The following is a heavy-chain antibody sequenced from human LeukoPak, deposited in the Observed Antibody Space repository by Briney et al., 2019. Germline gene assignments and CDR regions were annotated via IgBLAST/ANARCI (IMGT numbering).Heavy chain of an antibody. CDR2: IYTDGST. CDR1: GFIVSSNY. Sequence: GGSLRLSCAASGFIVSSNYMNWVRQAPGKGLEWVSVIYTDGSTYYADSVKGRFTISRDISRNTVHLRMNSLRAGDTAVYYCARDPHGYNSYFDYWGQGTLVTVSS. CDR3: ARDPHGYNSYFDY. D-gene: IGHD5-24*01. J-gene: IGHJ4*02. V-gene: IGHV3-53*01.